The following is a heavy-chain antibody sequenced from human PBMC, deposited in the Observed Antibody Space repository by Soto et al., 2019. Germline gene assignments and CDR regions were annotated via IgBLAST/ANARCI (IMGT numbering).Heavy chain of an antibody. V-gene: IGHV3-33*01. CDR3: VRDPYLPAAGRLSSLHY. D-gene: IGHD2-2*01. J-gene: IGHJ4*02. Sequence: QVQLVESGGGVVQPGRSLRLSCAASGFSFSSYAMHWVRQAPGKGLEWVAVIWYDGVYKYYADSVKGRFTISRDNSNNTLYVQMNSLKAEDTAVYYCVRDPYLPAAGRLSSLHYWGPGTLVTVSS. CDR1: GFSFSSYA. CDR2: IWYDGVYK.